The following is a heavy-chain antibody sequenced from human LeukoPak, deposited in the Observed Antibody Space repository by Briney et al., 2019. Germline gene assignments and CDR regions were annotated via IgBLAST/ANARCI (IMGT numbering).Heavy chain of an antibody. D-gene: IGHD6-13*01. CDR1: GESFSGYF. CDR3: ARSLYSSSWSVGY. CDR2: IYYSGST. J-gene: IGHJ4*02. Sequence: SETLSLTCTVYGESFSGYFWGWIRQPPGKGLEWIGSIYYSGSTYYNPSLKSRVTISVDTSKNQFSLKLSSVTAADTAVYYCARSLYSSSWSVGYWGQGTLVTVSS. V-gene: IGHV4-39*01.